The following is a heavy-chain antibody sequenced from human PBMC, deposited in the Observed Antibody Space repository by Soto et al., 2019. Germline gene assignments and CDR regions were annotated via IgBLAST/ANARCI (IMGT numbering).Heavy chain of an antibody. D-gene: IGHD3-3*01. Sequence: GGSMRLSCAASGFTFSSYAMSWVRQAPGKGLKRLPAISGRGGSTYYADSVKGRFTISRDNCKNTLYLQMNSVRAEDTAVYYCAEDAVXRFLEWSTTLYYYGMDVWGQGTTVTVSS. CDR1: GFTFSSYA. V-gene: IGHV3-23*01. J-gene: IGHJ6*02. CDR3: AEDAVXRFLEWSTTLYYYGMDV. CDR2: ISGRGGST.